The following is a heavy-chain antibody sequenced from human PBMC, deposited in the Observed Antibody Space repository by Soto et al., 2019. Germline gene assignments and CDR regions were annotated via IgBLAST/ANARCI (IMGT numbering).Heavy chain of an antibody. D-gene: IGHD3-22*01. Sequence: SETLSLTCIVSGVSIKSGGFYWTWIRQLPGKGLEWIGDIYYTGSTFYHPSLETRVTLSLDTSSNQFSLNLGSVTAADTAVYYCATQPWYDSSGYFYYWGQGTQVTVSS. CDR2: IYYTGST. CDR1: GVSIKSGGFY. CDR3: ATQPWYDSSGYFYY. J-gene: IGHJ4*02. V-gene: IGHV4-31*03.